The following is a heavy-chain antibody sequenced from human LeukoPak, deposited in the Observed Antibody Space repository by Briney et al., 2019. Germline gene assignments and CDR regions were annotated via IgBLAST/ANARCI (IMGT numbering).Heavy chain of an antibody. CDR2: IYSGGST. V-gene: IGHV3-53*01. D-gene: IGHD3-22*01. CDR1: GFTVSSNY. J-gene: IGHJ4*02. CDR3: AKVGGYYLGVFDY. Sequence: GGSLRLSCAASGFTVSSNYMSWVRQAPGKGLEWVSVIYSGGSTYYADSVKGRFTISRDNSKNTLYLQMNSLRAEDTAVYYCAKVGGYYLGVFDYWGQGTLVTVSS.